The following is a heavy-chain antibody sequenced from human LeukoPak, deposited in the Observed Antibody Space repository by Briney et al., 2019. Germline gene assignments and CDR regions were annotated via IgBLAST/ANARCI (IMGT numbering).Heavy chain of an antibody. CDR1: GVSISSGGYY. CDR2: IYYSGSA. D-gene: IGHD4-11*01. CDR3: ARGPVRDYSNY. Sequence: SETLSLTYTVSGVSISSGGYYWSWIRQHPGKGLEWIGYIYYSGSAYYNPSLKGRLTISLDTSSNQFSLKLNSVTAADTAVYYCARGPVRDYSNYWGQGTLVTVSS. V-gene: IGHV4-31*03. J-gene: IGHJ4*02.